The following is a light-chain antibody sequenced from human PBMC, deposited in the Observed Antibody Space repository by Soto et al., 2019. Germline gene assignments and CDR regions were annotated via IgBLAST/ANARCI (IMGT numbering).Light chain of an antibody. CDR1: QSVSSN. CDR2: GAS. V-gene: IGKV3-15*01. CDR3: QQYNNWPRT. J-gene: IGKJ1*01. Sequence: EIVMTQSPPTLSVSPGERATLSCRASQSVSSNLAWYQQKPGQAPRLLIYGASTRATGIPARFSASGSGTEFTLTISSLQSEDFAVYYCQQYNNWPRTFGQGTKVDIK.